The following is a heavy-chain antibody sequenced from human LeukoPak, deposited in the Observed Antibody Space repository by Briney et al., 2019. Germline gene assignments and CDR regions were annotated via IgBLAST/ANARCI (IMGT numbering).Heavy chain of an antibody. D-gene: IGHD3-22*01. CDR1: GYIFTDYY. CDR2: INPNSGGR. J-gene: IGHJ3*02. V-gene: IGHV1-2*02. Sequence: ASVKVSCKASGYIFTDYYMHWVRQAPGQGLEWMGWINPNSGGRRYAQNFQGRVTMTRDTSISTAYMELSSLRSDDTAVYYCVRNYYDRSGDAFDIWGQGTMVTVSS. CDR3: VRNYYDRSGDAFDI.